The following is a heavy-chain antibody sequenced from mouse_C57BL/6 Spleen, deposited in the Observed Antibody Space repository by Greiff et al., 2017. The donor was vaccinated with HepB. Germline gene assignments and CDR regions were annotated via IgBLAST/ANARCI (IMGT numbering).Heavy chain of an antibody. CDR1: GFNIKDYY. CDR2: IDPEDGET. V-gene: IGHV14-2*01. D-gene: IGHD1-1*01. CDR3: ARGGYYGSRYDAMDY. J-gene: IGHJ4*01. Sequence: EVQLQQSGAELVKPGASVKLSCTASGFNIKDYYMHWVKQRTEQGLEWIGRIDPEDGETKYAPKFPGKAPITADTSSNTAYLQLSSLTAEDTAVYYCARGGYYGSRYDAMDYWGQGTSVSVSS.